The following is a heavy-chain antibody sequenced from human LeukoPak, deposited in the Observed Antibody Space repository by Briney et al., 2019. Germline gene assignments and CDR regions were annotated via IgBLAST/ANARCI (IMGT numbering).Heavy chain of an antibody. CDR2: INPSGGST. J-gene: IGHJ4*02. CDR1: GYTFTSYY. CDR3: ASGNYDFWSGYSTGIDY. Sequence: AASVKVSCKASGYTFTSYYMHWVRQAPGQGLEWMGVINPSGGSTSYAQKFQGRVTMTRDTSTSTVYMELSSLRSEDTAVYYCASGNYDFWSGYSTGIDYWGQGTLVTVSS. V-gene: IGHV1-46*01. D-gene: IGHD3-3*01.